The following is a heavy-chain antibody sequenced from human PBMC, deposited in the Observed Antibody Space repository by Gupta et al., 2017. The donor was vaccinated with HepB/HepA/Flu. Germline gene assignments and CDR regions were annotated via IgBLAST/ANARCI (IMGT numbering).Heavy chain of an antibody. Sequence: QVQLVESGGGVVQPGRSLRLSCAASGFSFSDYGMHWVRQAPGKGPEWVAVIWFDGSDKFYADSVKGRFTISRDNSKNTLYLQMNSLRAEDTAVYYCARETLLSSSSHFDHWGQGAPVTVSS. CDR1: GFSFSDYG. CDR2: IWFDGSDK. D-gene: IGHD6-6*01. V-gene: IGHV3-33*01. CDR3: ARETLLSSSSHFDH. J-gene: IGHJ4*02.